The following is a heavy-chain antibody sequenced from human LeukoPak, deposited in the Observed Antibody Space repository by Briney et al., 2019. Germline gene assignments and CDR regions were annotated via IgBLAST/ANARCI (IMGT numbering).Heavy chain of an antibody. CDR1: GYTFTGYY. CDR3: ARSSSGWYPYFDY. V-gene: IGHV1-2*02. D-gene: IGHD6-19*01. J-gene: IGHJ4*02. CDR2: INPNSGGT. Sequence: ASVKVSCKASGYTFTGYYMHSVRQAPGQGLEWMGWINPNSGGTNYAQKFQGRVTMTRDTSISTAYMELSRLRSDDTAVYYCARSSSGWYPYFDYWGQGTLVTVSS.